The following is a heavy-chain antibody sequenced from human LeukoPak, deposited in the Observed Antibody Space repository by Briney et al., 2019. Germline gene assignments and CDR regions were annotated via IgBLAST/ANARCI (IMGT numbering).Heavy chain of an antibody. CDR1: GGSFSGYY. J-gene: IGHJ4*02. V-gene: IGHV4-34*01. CDR2: INHSGST. Sequence: PSETLSLTCAVYGGSFSGYYWSWIRQPPGKGLEWIGEINHSGSTNYNPSLKSRVTISVDTSKSQFSLKLSSVTAADTAVYYCARGAGGYCSGGSCDGFGYWGQGTLVTVSS. CDR3: ARGAGGYCSGGSCDGFGY. D-gene: IGHD2-15*01.